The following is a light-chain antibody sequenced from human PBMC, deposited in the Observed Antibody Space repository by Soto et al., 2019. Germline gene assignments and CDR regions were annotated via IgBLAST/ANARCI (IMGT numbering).Light chain of an antibody. CDR1: SSDVGGYNY. J-gene: IGLJ1*01. CDR3: SSYTSSNTRYV. V-gene: IGLV2-14*03. Sequence: QSALTQPASVSGCPGQSITISCTGTSSDVGGYNYVSWYQQHPGKAPKLMIYDVSSRPSGVSYRFSGSKSGNTASLTISGLQAEDEADYYCSSYTSSNTRYVFGTGTKLTVL. CDR2: DVS.